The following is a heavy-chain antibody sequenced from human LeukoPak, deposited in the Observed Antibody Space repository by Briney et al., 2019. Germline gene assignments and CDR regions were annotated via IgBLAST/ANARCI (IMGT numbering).Heavy chain of an antibody. CDR2: IKEDGTET. Sequence: PVGSLRLSCAASGFMFSSNWMSWVRLAPGKGLEWVASIKEDGTETYYVDSVKGRFTVSRDNAKNSLYLQMNSLRVEDTAVYYCAKEGRSLQTYWGQGTLVTVSS. V-gene: IGHV3-7*03. CDR3: AKEGRSLQTY. CDR1: GFMFSSNW. J-gene: IGHJ4*02. D-gene: IGHD5-24*01.